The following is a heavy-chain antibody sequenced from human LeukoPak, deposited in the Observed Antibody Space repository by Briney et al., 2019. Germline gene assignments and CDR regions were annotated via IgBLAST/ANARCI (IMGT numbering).Heavy chain of an antibody. CDR3: ARFAVHRRITVAGQVGLDY. CDR1: GYIFTSYK. V-gene: IGHV1-46*01. Sequence: ASVKVSCKASGYIFTSYKIYWVRQAPGQGLEWMGIINPSGGSTNYAQKFQGRVTMTRDTSTSTVYMELSSLRSEDTAVYYCARFAVHRRITVAGQVGLDYWGQGTLVSLSS. D-gene: IGHD6-19*01. J-gene: IGHJ4*02. CDR2: INPSGGST.